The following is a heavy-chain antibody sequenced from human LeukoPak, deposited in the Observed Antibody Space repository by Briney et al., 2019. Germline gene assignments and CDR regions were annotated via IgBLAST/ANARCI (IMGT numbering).Heavy chain of an antibody. CDR3: ARQVGYSSGWYIY. D-gene: IGHD6-19*01. Sequence: SETLSLTCTVSCVSISTHYWSWIRPPPGKGLEWIGHIYYSGSTNYHPSLKSRVTISVDTSKTQFSLKLSSVTAADTPVYYCARQVGYSSGWYIYWGQGTLVTVSS. CDR2: IYYSGST. V-gene: IGHV4-59*08. CDR1: CVSISTHY. J-gene: IGHJ4*02.